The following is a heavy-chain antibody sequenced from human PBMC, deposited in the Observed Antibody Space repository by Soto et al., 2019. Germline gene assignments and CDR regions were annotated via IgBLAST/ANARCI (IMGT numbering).Heavy chain of an antibody. Sequence: QVQLVQSGAEVKKPGSSVKVSCSASGGTISSYAITWVRQAPGQGLEWMGGFIPIIGTTNYAQKFQGRVTITADESTSTSYMEVSSLRSEDTAVYYCASLVVLADSTGDWIDPWGQGTLVTVSS. V-gene: IGHV1-69*01. D-gene: IGHD7-27*01. CDR2: FIPIIGTT. CDR1: GGTISSYA. J-gene: IGHJ5*02. CDR3: ASLVVLADSTGDWIDP.